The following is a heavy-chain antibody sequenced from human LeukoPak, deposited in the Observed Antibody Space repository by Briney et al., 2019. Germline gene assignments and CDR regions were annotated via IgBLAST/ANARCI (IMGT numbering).Heavy chain of an antibody. CDR1: GDSVSSNSAA. CDR2: TYYRSKWYN. D-gene: IGHD1-26*01. V-gene: IGHV6-1*01. CDR3: ARDPGLLGTYYYYGMDV. Sequence: SQTLSLTCAISGDSVSSNSAAWNWIRQSPSRGLEWLGRTYYRSKWYNDYAVSVKSRITINPDTSKNQFSLQLNSVTPEDTAVYNCARDPGLLGTYYYYGMDVWGQGTTVTVSS. J-gene: IGHJ6*02.